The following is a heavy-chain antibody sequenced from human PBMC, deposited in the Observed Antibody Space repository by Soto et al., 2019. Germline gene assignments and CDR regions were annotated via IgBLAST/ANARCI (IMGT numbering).Heavy chain of an antibody. V-gene: IGHV3-30-3*01. Sequence: PGGSLRLSCAASGFTFSSYAMHWVRQAPGKGLEWVAVISYDGSNKYYVDSVKGRFTISRDNSKNTLYLQMNSLRAEDTAVYYCARDTRTFHFDYWGQGTLVTVSS. CDR1: GFTFSSYA. CDR3: ARDTRTFHFDY. CDR2: ISYDGSNK. J-gene: IGHJ4*02.